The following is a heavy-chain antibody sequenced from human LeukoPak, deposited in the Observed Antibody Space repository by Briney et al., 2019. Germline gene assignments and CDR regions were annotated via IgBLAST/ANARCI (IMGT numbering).Heavy chain of an antibody. V-gene: IGHV1-18*01. CDR1: GYTFTSYG. J-gene: IGHJ3*02. CDR3: ARPSPNLPYDYGKEYAFVI. D-gene: IGHD4-17*01. Sequence: ASVKVSCKASGYTFTSYGISWVRQAPGQGLEWMGWISAYNGNTNYAQKLQGRVTMTGDTSTSTFYMELSSLRSEDTAVYYCARPSPNLPYDYGKEYAFVIWGQGTMVTVPS. CDR2: ISAYNGNT.